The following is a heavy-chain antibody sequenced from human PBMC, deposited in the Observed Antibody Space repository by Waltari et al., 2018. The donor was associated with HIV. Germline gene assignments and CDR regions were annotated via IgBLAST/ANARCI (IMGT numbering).Heavy chain of an antibody. Sequence: EVQLVESGGGLVKPGGSLRLSCAASRFTFSSYSMNWVRQAPGKGLEVVSSISCGSVYIYYADSVKGRFTISRDNAKNSLYLQMNSLRAEDTAVYYCARDEAEMATLTAFDIWGQGTMVTVSS. CDR1: RFTFSSYS. CDR3: ARDEAEMATLTAFDI. V-gene: IGHV3-21*01. D-gene: IGHD5-12*01. J-gene: IGHJ3*02. CDR2: ISCGSVYI.